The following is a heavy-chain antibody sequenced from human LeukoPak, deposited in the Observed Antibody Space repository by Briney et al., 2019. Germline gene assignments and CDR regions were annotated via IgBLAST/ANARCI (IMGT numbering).Heavy chain of an antibody. CDR2: IYYSGST. V-gene: IGHV4-30-4*01. D-gene: IGHD2-21*02. J-gene: IGHJ2*01. CDR1: GGPISSGDYY. Sequence: PSQTLSLTCTVSGGPISSGDYYWSWIRQPPGKGLEWIGYIYYSGSTYYNPSLKSRVTISVDTSKNQFSLKLSSVTAADTAVYYCARDLAYCGGDCYSTHYWYFDLWGRGTLVTVSS. CDR3: ARDLAYCGGDCYSTHYWYFDL.